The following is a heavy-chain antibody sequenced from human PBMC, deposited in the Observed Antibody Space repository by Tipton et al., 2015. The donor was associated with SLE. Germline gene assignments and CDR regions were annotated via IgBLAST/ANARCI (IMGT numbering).Heavy chain of an antibody. V-gene: IGHV3-30*03. J-gene: IGHJ4*02. CDR1: GFTFSSYS. D-gene: IGHD6-19*01. CDR3: ARDPRGWYHFDY. Sequence: SLRLSCAASGFTFSSYSMNWVRQAPGKGLEWVAFISYDGSNKYYADSVKGRFTISRDNSKNTLYLQMNSLRAEDTAVYYCARDPRGWYHFDYWGQGTLVTVSS. CDR2: ISYDGSNK.